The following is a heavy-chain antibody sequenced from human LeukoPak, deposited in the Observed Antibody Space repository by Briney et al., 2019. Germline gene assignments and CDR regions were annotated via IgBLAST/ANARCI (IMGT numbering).Heavy chain of an antibody. Sequence: ASVKVSCKXSGYTFPDFYLHWLRQSPGQGLEWMGRINPNSGVTNSAQKFQDRVTMTRDTSIDTAYMELNSLRSDDTAVYYCARVELSSSGSYYFGYWGQGTLVTVSS. CDR3: ARVELSSSGSYYFGY. D-gene: IGHD1-1*01. V-gene: IGHV1-2*06. CDR2: INPNSGVT. CDR1: GYTFPDFY. J-gene: IGHJ4*02.